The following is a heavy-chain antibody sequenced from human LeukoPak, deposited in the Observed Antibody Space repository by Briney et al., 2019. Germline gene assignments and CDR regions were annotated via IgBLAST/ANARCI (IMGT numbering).Heavy chain of an antibody. CDR3: ARVVVVAGTRTLDY. D-gene: IGHD6-19*01. J-gene: IGHJ4*02. CDR2: ISSNGGST. V-gene: IGHV3-64*01. CDR1: GFTFSTSA. Sequence: PGGSLRLSCAASGFTFSTSAMSWVRQAPGKGLEYVSAISSNGGSTYYANSVKGRFTISRDNSKNTVYLQMGSLRPEDMAVYYCARVVVVAGTRTLDYWGQGTLVTVSS.